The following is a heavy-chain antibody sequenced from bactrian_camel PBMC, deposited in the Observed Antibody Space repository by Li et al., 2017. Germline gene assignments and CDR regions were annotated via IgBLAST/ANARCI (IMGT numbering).Heavy chain of an antibody. CDR2: IDTEDST. D-gene: IGHD7*01. J-gene: IGHJ4*01. CDR1: PRAYGTWC. Sequence: VQLVESGGASVQAGGSLRLSCEWYPRAYGTWCMYWFRQVPGKEREGVAGIDTEDSTNYADSVKGRFIISKDNAKNTLYLQMNSLLPEDTAIYYCAASLGSTLRWQVVPPEAYNYWGQGTQVTVS. CDR3: AASLGSTLRWQVVPPEAYNY. V-gene: IGHV3S53*01.